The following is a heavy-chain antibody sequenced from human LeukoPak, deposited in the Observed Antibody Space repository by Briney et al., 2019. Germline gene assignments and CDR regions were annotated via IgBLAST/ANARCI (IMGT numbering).Heavy chain of an antibody. J-gene: IGHJ5*02. Sequence: PSETLSLTCAVYGGSFSGYYWSWIRQPPGKGLEWIGEINHSGSTNYNPSLKSRVTISVDTSKNQFSLKLSSVTAADTAVYYCARRINYGDYARGQRFDPWGQGTLVTVSS. CDR2: INHSGST. D-gene: IGHD4-17*01. CDR3: ARRINYGDYARGQRFDP. CDR1: GGSFSGYY. V-gene: IGHV4-34*01.